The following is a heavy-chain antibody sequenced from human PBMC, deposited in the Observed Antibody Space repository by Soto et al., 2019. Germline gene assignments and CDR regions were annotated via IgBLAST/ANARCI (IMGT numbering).Heavy chain of an antibody. J-gene: IGHJ6*02. CDR2: IYSGGST. Sequence: GGSLRLSCAASGFTVSSNYMSWVRQAPGKGLEWVSVIYSGGSTYYADSVKGRFTISRDNSKNTLYLQMNSLRAEDTAVYYCARDIGVGATAYYYYGMDVWGQGTTVTVSS. CDR1: GFTVSSNY. D-gene: IGHD1-26*01. CDR3: ARDIGVGATAYYYYGMDV. V-gene: IGHV3-53*01.